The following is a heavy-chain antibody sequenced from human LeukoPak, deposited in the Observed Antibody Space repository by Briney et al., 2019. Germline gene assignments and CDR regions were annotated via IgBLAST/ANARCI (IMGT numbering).Heavy chain of an antibody. CDR3: ARDNYYDSSGYYVAAGFDP. CDR1: GFTFSSYA. Sequence: GGSLRFSCAASGFTFSSYAMHWVRQAPGKGLEWVAVISYDGSNKYYADSVKGRFTISKDNSKNTLYLQMNSLRAEDTAVYYCARDNYYDSSGYYVAAGFDPWGQGTLVTVSS. CDR2: ISYDGSNK. J-gene: IGHJ5*02. V-gene: IGHV3-30*04. D-gene: IGHD3-22*01.